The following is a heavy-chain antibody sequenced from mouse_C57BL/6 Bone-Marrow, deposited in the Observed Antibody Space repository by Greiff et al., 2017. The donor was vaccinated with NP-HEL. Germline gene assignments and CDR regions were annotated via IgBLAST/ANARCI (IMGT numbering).Heavy chain of an antibody. J-gene: IGHJ1*03. CDR1: GFTFTDYY. CDR3: AGGPCCYGSSYWYFDV. D-gene: IGHD1-1*01. CDR2: VYPYNGGT. Sequence: VQLQQSGPVLVKPGPSVKISCKASGFTFTDYYMHWVKQSHGKSLAWIGLVYPYNGGTSYNQKFKGKATLTVDTSSSTAYMALNSLTSEDSAVYDCAGGPCCYGSSYWYFDVGGTGTAVTVTS. V-gene: IGHV1-36*01.